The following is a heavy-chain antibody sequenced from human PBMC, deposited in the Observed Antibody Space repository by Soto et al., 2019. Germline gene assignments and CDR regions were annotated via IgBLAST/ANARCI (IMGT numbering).Heavy chain of an antibody. CDR1: GFTFSSYW. J-gene: IGHJ4*02. D-gene: IGHD4-17*01. CDR2: ISDDGSST. V-gene: IGHV3-74*01. CDR3: AYIYGEGY. Sequence: PGGSLRLSCAASGFTFSSYWMYWVRQAPGKGLVWVSRISDDGSSTSYADSVKGRFTISRDNAKNTLYLQMNSLRAEDTAVYYCAYIYGEGYWGQGTLVTVSS.